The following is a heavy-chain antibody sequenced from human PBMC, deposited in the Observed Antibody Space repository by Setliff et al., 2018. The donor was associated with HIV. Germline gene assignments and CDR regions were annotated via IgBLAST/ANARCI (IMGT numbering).Heavy chain of an antibody. CDR1: GFTFSDYW. CDR2: IKQDGSEK. V-gene: IGHV3-7*03. Sequence: LRLSCAASGFTFSDYWMTWVRQAPGKGLEWVANIKQDGSEKYCVDSVKGRFTISRDNAENSLYLQMNSLRAEDTAVYYCAKDKGQKYADYWGQGTVVTVSS. D-gene: IGHD3-10*01. J-gene: IGHJ4*02. CDR3: AKDKGQKYADY.